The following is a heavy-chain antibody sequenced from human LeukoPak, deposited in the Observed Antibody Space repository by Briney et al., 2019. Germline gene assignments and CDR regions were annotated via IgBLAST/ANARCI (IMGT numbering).Heavy chain of an antibody. J-gene: IGHJ4*02. CDR1: GFTFSSYS. CDR3: AREAPYYYDSSGYGTFDY. Sequence: PGGSLRLSCAASGFTFSSYSMNWVRQAPGKGLEWVSYISSSSSTIYYADSVKGRFTISRDNAKNSLYLQMNSLRAEDTAVYYCAREAPYYYDSSGYGTFDYWGQGTLVTVSS. V-gene: IGHV3-48*04. D-gene: IGHD3-22*01. CDR2: ISSSSSTI.